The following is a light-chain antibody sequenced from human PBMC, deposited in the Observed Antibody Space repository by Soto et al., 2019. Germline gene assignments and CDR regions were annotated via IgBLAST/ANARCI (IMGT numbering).Light chain of an antibody. J-gene: IGKJ1*01. CDR2: KAS. CDR3: QQYRDNWT. V-gene: IGKV1-5*03. Sequence: DIQMTQSPSTLSASVGDRVTITCRASQSISSWLVWYQQKPGTAPKLLIYKASTLQSGVPSRFSGSGSGTEFTLTISSLQPDDSATYYCQQYRDNWTFGQGTKVEIK. CDR1: QSISSW.